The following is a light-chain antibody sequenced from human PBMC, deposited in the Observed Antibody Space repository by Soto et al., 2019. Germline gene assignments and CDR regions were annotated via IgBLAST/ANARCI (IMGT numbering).Light chain of an antibody. CDR1: SSDVGGYNY. V-gene: IGLV2-11*01. CDR2: DVS. J-gene: IGLJ1*01. Sequence: QSALTQPRSVSGCPGQSVTISCTGTSSDVGGYNYVSWYQQHPGKAPKLMIYDVSKRPSGVPDRFSGSKSGNTASLTISGLQAEDEADYYGCSYAGSYYVFGTGTKLTVL. CDR3: CSYAGSYYV.